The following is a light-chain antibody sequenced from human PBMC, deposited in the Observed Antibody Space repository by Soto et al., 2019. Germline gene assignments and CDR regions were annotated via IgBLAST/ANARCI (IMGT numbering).Light chain of an antibody. Sequence: QSALTQPRSVSGSPELSVTISCTGSSSDVGDYNYVSWYQRHPGKPPKLIIYDVSKRPSGVPDRFSGSKSGNTASLTISGLQAEDEADYYCCSYVGSNTLYVFGTGTKLTVL. CDR2: DVS. V-gene: IGLV2-11*01. CDR1: SSDVGDYNY. J-gene: IGLJ1*01. CDR3: CSYVGSNTLYV.